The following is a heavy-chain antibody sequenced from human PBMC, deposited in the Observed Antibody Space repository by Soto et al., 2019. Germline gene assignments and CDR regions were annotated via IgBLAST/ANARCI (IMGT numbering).Heavy chain of an antibody. CDR3: AAAGKDCSSTSCYVAEYYYYYYGMDV. CDR1: GGTFSSYS. D-gene: IGHD2-2*01. Sequence: ASVKVSCKASGGTFSSYSISWVRQAPGQGLEWMGGIIPIFGTANYAQKFQGRVTITADESTSTAYMELSSLRSEDTAVYYCAAAGKDCSSTSCYVAEYYYYYYGMDVWGQGTTVTVSS. CDR2: IIPIFGTA. V-gene: IGHV1-69*13. J-gene: IGHJ6*02.